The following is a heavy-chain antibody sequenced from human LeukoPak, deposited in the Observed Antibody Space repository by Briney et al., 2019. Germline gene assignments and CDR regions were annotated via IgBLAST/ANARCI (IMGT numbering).Heavy chain of an antibody. J-gene: IGHJ4*02. CDR3: ARHIGGYYFDY. CDR1: GASISGYH. V-gene: IGHV4-59*08. D-gene: IGHD1-26*01. Sequence: SETLSLTCTVSGASISGYHWTWIRQPPGKGLEWIGYIYYSGSTNYNPSLKSRVTISVDTSKNQFSLKLSSVTAADTAVYYCARHIGGYYFDYWGQGTLVTVSS. CDR2: IYYSGST.